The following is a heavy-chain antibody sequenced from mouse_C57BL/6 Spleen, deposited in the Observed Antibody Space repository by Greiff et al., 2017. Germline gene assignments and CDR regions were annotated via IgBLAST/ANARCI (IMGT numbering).Heavy chain of an antibody. V-gene: IGHV1-64*01. CDR3: ARLLSAFDY. CDR2: IHPNSGST. J-gene: IGHJ2*01. CDR1: GYTFTSYW. D-gene: IGHD2-1*01. Sequence: QVQLQQPGAELAKPGASVKLSCKASGYTFTSYWMHWVKQRPGQGLAWIGMIHPNSGSTNYNEKFKSKATLTVDKSSSTAYMQLSSLTSEDSAVYYCARLLSAFDYWGQGTTLTVSS.